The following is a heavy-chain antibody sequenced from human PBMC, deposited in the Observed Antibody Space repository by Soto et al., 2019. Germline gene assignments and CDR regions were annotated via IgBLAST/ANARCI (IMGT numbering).Heavy chain of an antibody. CDR2: IKPDGSAT. J-gene: IGHJ4*02. D-gene: IGHD3-16*01. Sequence: PGGSLRLSCATSDFTFRNYWMNLVRQAPGKGLECVSNIKPDGSATNYVDSVKGRFTISRDNVRNSVSLQMNSLRVEDTAVYFCFGGNGGPQWGQGTLVTVSS. CDR1: DFTFRNYW. CDR3: FGGNGGPQ. V-gene: IGHV3-7*03.